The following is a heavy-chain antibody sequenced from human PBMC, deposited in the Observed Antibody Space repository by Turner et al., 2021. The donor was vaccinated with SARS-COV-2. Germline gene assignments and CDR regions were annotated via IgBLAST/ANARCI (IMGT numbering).Heavy chain of an antibody. CDR1: GYIFTAHY. CDR3: ARDLAVFSMWEPQYYFDY. CDR2: INPSGGTT. D-gene: IGHD1-26*01. V-gene: IGHV1-46*01. J-gene: IGHJ4*02. Sequence: QVQLVQSGSEVKKPGASVRVSCKASGYIFTAHYFHWVRQAPGQGLEWMGTINPSGGTTSYAQKFQGRVTMTRDTSTSTVYMELSRLRSDDTAVYYCARDLAVFSMWEPQYYFDYWGQGTLVTVSS.